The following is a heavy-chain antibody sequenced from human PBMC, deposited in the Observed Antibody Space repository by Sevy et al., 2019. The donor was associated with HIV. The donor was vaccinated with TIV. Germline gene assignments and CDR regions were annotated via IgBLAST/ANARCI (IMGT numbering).Heavy chain of an antibody. Sequence: GGSLRLSCAASGFRFSDYGMNWVRQAPGRGLEWVSLIRFDGSMKYIADSVKGRFTISRDKVKDSLYLQMNSLRPEDTAVYCCEKDHYDYRTGYYGYYGMDVWGQRTTVTVSS. CDR2: IRFDGSMK. CDR1: GFRFSDYG. D-gene: IGHD3-3*01. V-gene: IGHV3-30*02. J-gene: IGHJ6*02. CDR3: EKDHYDYRTGYYGYYGMDV.